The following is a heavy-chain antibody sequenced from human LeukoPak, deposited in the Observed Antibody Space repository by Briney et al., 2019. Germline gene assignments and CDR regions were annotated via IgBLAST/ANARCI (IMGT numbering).Heavy chain of an antibody. CDR3: ARDPAWGVRGVITIDY. CDR2: INPSGGST. CDR1: GYTFTSYY. J-gene: IGHJ4*02. V-gene: IGHV1-46*01. Sequence: GASVKVSCKASGYTFTSYYMHWVRQAPGQGLEWMGIINPSGGSTSYAQKFQGRVTMTRDTSTSTVYMELSSLGSEDTAVYYCARDPAWGVRGVITIDYWGQGTLVTVSS. D-gene: IGHD3-10*01.